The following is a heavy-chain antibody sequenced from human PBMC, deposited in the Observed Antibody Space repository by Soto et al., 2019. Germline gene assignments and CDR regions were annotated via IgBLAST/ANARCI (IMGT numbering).Heavy chain of an antibody. V-gene: IGHV3-30*18. D-gene: IGHD1-26*01. J-gene: IGHJ4*02. Sequence: PGGSLRLSCAASGFTFSSYDMHWVRQAPGKGLEWVAVISYDGSNKYYADSVKGRFTTSRDNSKNTLYLQMNSLRAEDTAVYYCAKDLVGATDYWGQGTLVTVSS. CDR1: GFTFSSYD. CDR2: ISYDGSNK. CDR3: AKDLVGATDY.